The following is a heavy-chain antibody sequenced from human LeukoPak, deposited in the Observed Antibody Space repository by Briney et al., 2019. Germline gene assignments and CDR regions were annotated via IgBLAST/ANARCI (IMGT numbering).Heavy chain of an antibody. D-gene: IGHD4-23*01. CDR1: GYTFTSYG. CDR2: ISAYNGNT. V-gene: IGHV1-18*01. CDR3: ARDRQLWGGNYNWFDP. Sequence: ASVKVSCKASGYTFTSYGISWVRQAPGQGLEWMGWISAYNGNTNYAQKPQGRVTMTTDTSTSTAYMELRSLRSDDTAVYYCARDRQLWGGNYNWFDPWGQGTLVTVSS. J-gene: IGHJ5*02.